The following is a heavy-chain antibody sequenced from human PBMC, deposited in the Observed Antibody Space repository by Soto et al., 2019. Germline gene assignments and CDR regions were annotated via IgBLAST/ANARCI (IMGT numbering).Heavy chain of an antibody. CDR1: GGSISSSSYY. Sequence: QLQLQESGPGLVKPSETLSLTCTVSGGSISSSSYYWGWIRQPPGKGLEWIGSIYYSGSTYYNPSLKSRVTISVDTSKNQFSLKLSSVTAADTAVYYCARAYSPFSSCFDYWGQGTLVTVSS. J-gene: IGHJ4*02. CDR3: ARAYSPFSSCFDY. D-gene: IGHD6-13*01. V-gene: IGHV4-39*01. CDR2: IYYSGST.